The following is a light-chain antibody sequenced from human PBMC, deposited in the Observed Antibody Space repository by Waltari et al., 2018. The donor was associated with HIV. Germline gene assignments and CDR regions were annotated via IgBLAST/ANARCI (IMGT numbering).Light chain of an antibody. CDR3: SSYTSSSTLV. CDR1: SSAVGGYKY. V-gene: IGLV2-14*01. Sequence: QSALTPPASVSGSPGQSITISCTGTSSAVGGYKYVSWYQQQPGKAPKLMIYEVSKRPSWVSNRFSGSKSGNTASLTISGLQAEDEADYYCSSYTSSSTLVFGGGTKLTVL. CDR2: EVS. J-gene: IGLJ2*01.